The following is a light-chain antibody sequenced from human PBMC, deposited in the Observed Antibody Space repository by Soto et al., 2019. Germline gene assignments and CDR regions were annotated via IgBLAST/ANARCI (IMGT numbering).Light chain of an antibody. V-gene: IGLV2-14*01. Sequence: QSALTQPASVSGSPGQSITISCTGTSTDIGAYNYVSWYQQHPGKAPKLMIYEVSKRPSGVSNRFSGSKSGNTASLTIFGLQAEDEADYYCSSYTTSSTNVFGTGTKVTVL. CDR1: STDIGAYNY. CDR3: SSYTTSSTNV. J-gene: IGLJ1*01. CDR2: EVS.